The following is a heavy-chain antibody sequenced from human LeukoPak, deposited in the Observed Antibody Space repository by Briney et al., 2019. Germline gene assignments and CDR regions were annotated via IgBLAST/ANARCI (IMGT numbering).Heavy chain of an antibody. Sequence: ASVKVSCKASGYTFTGYYMHWVRQAPGQGLEWMGIINPSGGSTSYAQKFQGRVTMTRDTSTSTVYMELSSLRSEDTAVYYCARVRGVPIGPSDPWGQGTLVTVSS. V-gene: IGHV1-46*01. J-gene: IGHJ5*02. CDR1: GYTFTGYY. D-gene: IGHD3-10*01. CDR2: INPSGGST. CDR3: ARVRGVPIGPSDP.